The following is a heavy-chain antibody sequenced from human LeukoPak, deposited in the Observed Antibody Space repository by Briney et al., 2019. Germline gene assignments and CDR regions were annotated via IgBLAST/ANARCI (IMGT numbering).Heavy chain of an antibody. D-gene: IGHD3-3*01. V-gene: IGHV4-39*07. J-gene: IGHJ4*02. CDR1: GGSISSSSYY. CDR2: IYYSGST. CDR3: ARDNTIFDY. Sequence: SETLSLTCTVSGGSISSSSYYWGWIRQPPGKGLEWIGSIYYSGSTYYNPSLKSRVTISVDTSKNQFSLKLISVTAADTAVYYCARDNTIFDYWGQGTLVTVSS.